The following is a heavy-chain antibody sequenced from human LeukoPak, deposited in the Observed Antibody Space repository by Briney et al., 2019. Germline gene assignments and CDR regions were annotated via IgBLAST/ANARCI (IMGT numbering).Heavy chain of an antibody. Sequence: PSETLSLTCTVSGGSISSYYWSWIRQPAGKGLEWIGRIYTSGSTNYNPSLKSRVTISVDTSKNQFSLKLNFVTAADTAVYYCARAPHSNDWYGDYYYYYMDYWGQGTLVTVSS. CDR3: ARAPHSNDWYGDYYYYYMDY. D-gene: IGHD6-19*01. CDR2: IYTSGST. CDR1: GGSISSYY. J-gene: IGHJ4*02. V-gene: IGHV4-4*07.